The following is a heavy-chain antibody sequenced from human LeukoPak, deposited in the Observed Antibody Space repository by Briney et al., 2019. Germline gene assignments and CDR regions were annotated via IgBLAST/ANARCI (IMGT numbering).Heavy chain of an antibody. Sequence: PGGSLRLSCAASGFTFGAYTMNWVRQAPGKGLEWVSCIFSRSESIFYADSVKGRFTISRDNAKNSLYLQMDSLRAEDTAVYYCARDFLHSSTSRPFDYWGQGTLVTDSS. J-gene: IGHJ4*02. D-gene: IGHD2-2*01. CDR2: IFSRSESI. CDR3: ARDFLHSSTSRPFDY. CDR1: GFTFGAYT. V-gene: IGHV3-21*01.